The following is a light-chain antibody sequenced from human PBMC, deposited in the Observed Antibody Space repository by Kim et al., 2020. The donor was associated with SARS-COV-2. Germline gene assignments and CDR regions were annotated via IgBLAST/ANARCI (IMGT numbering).Light chain of an antibody. CDR2: RDS. CDR1: NIGSKT. V-gene: IGLV3-9*01. CDR3: QVWDSSTGV. Sequence: SYELTQPLSVSVALGQTARITCGGNNIGSKTVHWYQQKPGQAPVLVIYRDSNRPSGIPERFSGSNSGNTATLTISRAQAGDEADYYCQVWDSSTGVFGGGTQLTVL. J-gene: IGLJ3*02.